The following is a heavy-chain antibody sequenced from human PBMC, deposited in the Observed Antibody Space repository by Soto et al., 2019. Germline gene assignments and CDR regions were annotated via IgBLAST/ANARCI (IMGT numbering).Heavy chain of an antibody. V-gene: IGHV3-30*18. J-gene: IGHJ6*02. CDR3: AKNAAAGTPSYYYYGMDV. CDR1: GFTFSSYG. CDR2: ISYDGSNK. D-gene: IGHD6-13*01. Sequence: GGSLRLSCAASGFTFSSYGMHWFRQAPGKGLEWVAVISYDGSNKYYADSVKGRFTISRDNSKNTLYLQMNSLRAEDTAVYYCAKNAAAGTPSYYYYGMDVWGQGTTVTVSS.